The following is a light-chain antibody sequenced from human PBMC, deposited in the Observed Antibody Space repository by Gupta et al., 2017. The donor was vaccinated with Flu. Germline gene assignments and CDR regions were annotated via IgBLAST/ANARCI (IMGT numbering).Light chain of an antibody. CDR3: HSYDSSCEV. V-gene: IGLV6-57*01. CDR1: SSTSASNY. CDR2: EDK. Sequence: SSSTSASNYVQWYQQHPGGSPSILIYEDKQKPSGVPDRFSASIDSSSNSASRTISRQKAEDEAYYCAHSYDSSCEVFGGGTKLTVL. J-gene: IGLJ3*02.